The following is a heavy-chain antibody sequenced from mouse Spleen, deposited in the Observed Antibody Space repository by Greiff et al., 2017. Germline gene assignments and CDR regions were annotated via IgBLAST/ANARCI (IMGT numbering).Heavy chain of an antibody. CDR2: IWSDGST. CDR1: GFSLTSYG. D-gene: IGHD2-5*01. J-gene: IGHJ4*01. CDR3: ARQRYSNYVDAMDY. Sequence: QVHVKQSGPGLVAPSQSLSITCTVSGFSLTSYGVHWVRQPPGKGLEWLVVIWSDGSTTYNSALKSRLSISKDNSKSQVFLKMNSLQTDDTAMYYCARQRYSNYVDAMDYWGQGTSVTVSS. V-gene: IGHV2-6-1*01.